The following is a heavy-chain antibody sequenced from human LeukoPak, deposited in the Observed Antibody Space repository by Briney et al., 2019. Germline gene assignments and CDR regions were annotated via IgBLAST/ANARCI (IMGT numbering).Heavy chain of an antibody. Sequence: SETLSLTCTVSGGSISSSSYYWGWIRQPPGKGLEWIGSIYHSGSTYYNPSLKSRATISVDTSKNQFSLKLSSVTAADTAVYYCARSPSQAMYYDFWSGSIGNWFDPWGQGTLVTVSS. V-gene: IGHV4-39*01. CDR2: IYHSGST. D-gene: IGHD3-3*01. CDR1: GGSISSSSYY. J-gene: IGHJ5*02. CDR3: ARSPSQAMYYDFWSGSIGNWFDP.